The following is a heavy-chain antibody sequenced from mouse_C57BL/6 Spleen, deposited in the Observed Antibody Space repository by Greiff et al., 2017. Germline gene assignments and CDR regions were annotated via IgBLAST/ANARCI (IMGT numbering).Heavy chain of an antibody. D-gene: IGHD1-1*01. Sequence: VQLQQPGAELVMPGASVKLSCKASGYTFTSYWMHWVKQRPGQGLEWIGEIDPSDSYTNYNQKFKGKSTLTVDKSSSTAYMQLSSLTSEDSAVYYCARADEYYYGSAMDYWGQGTSVTVSS. CDR1: GYTFTSYW. V-gene: IGHV1-69*01. CDR2: IDPSDSYT. J-gene: IGHJ4*01. CDR3: ARADEYYYGSAMDY.